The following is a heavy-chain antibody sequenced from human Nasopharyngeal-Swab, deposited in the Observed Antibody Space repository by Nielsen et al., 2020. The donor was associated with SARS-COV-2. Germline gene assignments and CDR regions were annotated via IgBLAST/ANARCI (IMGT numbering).Heavy chain of an antibody. D-gene: IGHD3-16*01. Sequence: GESLKISCAASGFTFSSYEMNWVRQAPGKELVWVSRINSDGSSTSYADSVKGRFTISRDNAKNTLYLQMNSLRAEDTAVYYCARGRYYDYVWGSYGLDYWGQGTLVTVSS. V-gene: IGHV3-74*01. CDR1: GFTFSSYE. J-gene: IGHJ4*02. CDR3: ARGRYYDYVWGSYGLDY. CDR2: INSDGSST.